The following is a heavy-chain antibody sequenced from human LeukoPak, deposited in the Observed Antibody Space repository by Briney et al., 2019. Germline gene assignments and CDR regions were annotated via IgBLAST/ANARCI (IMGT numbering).Heavy chain of an antibody. CDR3: ARDRRETYCGGDCYSGSIDY. D-gene: IGHD2-21*02. CDR2: INSDGSST. V-gene: IGHV3-74*01. Sequence: GGSLRLSCAASGFTFSSYAMSWVRQAPGKGLEWVSRINSDGSSTSYADSVKGRFTISRDNAKNTLYLQMNTLRAEDTAVYYCARDRRETYCGGDCYSGSIDYWGQGTLVTVSS. J-gene: IGHJ4*02. CDR1: GFTFSSYA.